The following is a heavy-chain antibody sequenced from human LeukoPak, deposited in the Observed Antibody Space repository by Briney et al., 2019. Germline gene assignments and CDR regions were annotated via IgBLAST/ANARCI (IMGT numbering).Heavy chain of an antibody. CDR3: ARVRTALTNWFDP. J-gene: IGHJ5*02. Sequence: GGSLRLSCAASGFTVSSSYMSWVRQAPGKGLERVSAIYSGGSTYYADSVKGRFTISRDNSKNTLSLQMNSLRAEDTAVYYCARVRTALTNWFDPWGQGTLVTVAS. CDR2: IYSGGST. CDR1: GFTVSSSY. D-gene: IGHD2-21*02. V-gene: IGHV3-66*01.